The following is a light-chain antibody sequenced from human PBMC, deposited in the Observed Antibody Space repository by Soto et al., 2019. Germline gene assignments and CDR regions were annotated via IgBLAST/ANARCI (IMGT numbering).Light chain of an antibody. CDR1: QDISNY. J-gene: IGKJ1*01. V-gene: IGKV1-16*02. Sequence: DIQMTQSPSSLSASVGDRVTITCRASQDISNYLAWFQQKPGKAPKSLIYAASNLQTGVPSKFSGSGSGTDFTLTISSLQPEDFATYYCQQYNSYPRTFGQGTILEIK. CDR2: AAS. CDR3: QQYNSYPRT.